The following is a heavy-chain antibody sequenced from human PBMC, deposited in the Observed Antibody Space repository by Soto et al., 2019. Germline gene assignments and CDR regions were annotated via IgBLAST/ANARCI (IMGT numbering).Heavy chain of an antibody. CDR1: GGPISSGGYY. CDR2: IYYSGST. CDR3: TRGLFSGSQYSGGWYYFDS. J-gene: IGHJ4*02. V-gene: IGHV4-31*03. Sequence: SETLSLTCTVSGGPISSGGYYWGWIRQHPGKGLEWIGYIYYSGSTYYNPSLKSRVTISVDTSKNQFSLKLSSVTAADTAVYYCTRGLFSGSQYSGGWYYFDSWGQGTMVTVSS. D-gene: IGHD1-26*01.